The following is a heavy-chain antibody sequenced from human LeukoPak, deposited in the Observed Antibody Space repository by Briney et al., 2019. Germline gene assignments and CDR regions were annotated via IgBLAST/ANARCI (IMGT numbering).Heavy chain of an antibody. CDR2: IYTSGST. CDR3: ARGWSTSPTRDWFDP. Sequence: PSETLSLTCTVSGGSISSGSYYWSWIRQPAGKGLEWIGRIYTSGSTNYNPSLQSRVTMSVDPSKNQSSLKLSSVTAEDTAVYYCARGWSTSPTRDWFDPWGQGTLVTVSS. V-gene: IGHV4-61*02. J-gene: IGHJ5*02. CDR1: GGSISSGSYY. D-gene: IGHD2-2*01.